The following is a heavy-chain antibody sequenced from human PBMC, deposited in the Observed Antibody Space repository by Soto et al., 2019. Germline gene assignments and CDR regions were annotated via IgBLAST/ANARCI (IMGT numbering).Heavy chain of an antibody. Sequence: GGSLRLSCAASGFTFSSYSMNWVRQAPGKGLEWVSSISSSSSYIYYADSVKGRFTISRDNSKNTVFLQLNSLRGEDTAVYYCARTRNWVEPLDVWGQGTMVTVSS. CDR1: GFTFSSYS. J-gene: IGHJ3*01. CDR2: ISSSSSYI. D-gene: IGHD1-1*01. CDR3: ARTRNWVEPLDV. V-gene: IGHV3-21*01.